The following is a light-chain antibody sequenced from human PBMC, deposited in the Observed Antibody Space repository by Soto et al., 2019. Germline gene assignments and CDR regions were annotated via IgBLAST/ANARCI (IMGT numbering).Light chain of an antibody. V-gene: IGLV2-11*01. Sequence: QSVLTQPRSVSGSPGQSVTISCTGTSSDVGGYNYVSWYQQHPGKAPKLMIYDVNKRPSGVPVRFSGSKSDNTASLTISGLQAEDEADYYCCSYAGSSTYVFGTGTKVTLL. J-gene: IGLJ1*01. CDR2: DVN. CDR1: SSDVGGYNY. CDR3: CSYAGSSTYV.